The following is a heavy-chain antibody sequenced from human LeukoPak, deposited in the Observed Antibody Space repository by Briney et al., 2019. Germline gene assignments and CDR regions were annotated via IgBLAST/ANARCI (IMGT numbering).Heavy chain of an antibody. CDR3: ARRIAAAGSFDH. V-gene: IGHV1-18*01. CDR1: GYTFTSYG. Sequence: ASVKVSCKASGYTFTSYGISWVRQAPGQGLEWMGWISAYNGNTNYAQKLQGRVTMTTDTSTSTAYMELRSLRSDDTAVNYCARRIAAAGSFDHWGQGTLVTVSS. D-gene: IGHD6-13*01. J-gene: IGHJ4*02. CDR2: ISAYNGNT.